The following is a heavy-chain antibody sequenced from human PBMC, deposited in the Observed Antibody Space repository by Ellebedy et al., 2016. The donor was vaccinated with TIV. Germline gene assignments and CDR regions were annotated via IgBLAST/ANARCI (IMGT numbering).Heavy chain of an antibody. CDR2: ISGSGEST. Sequence: PGGSLRLSCAASGLTFSNYAMSWVRQAPGKGLEWVSAISGSGESTNYADSVKGRFTVSRDNSKNTVYLQMDSLRADDPAVYYCAKRSFGSSGWFDSWGQGTLVTVSS. CDR3: AKRSFGSSGWFDS. J-gene: IGHJ5*01. V-gene: IGHV3-23*01. D-gene: IGHD3-9*01. CDR1: GLTFSNYA.